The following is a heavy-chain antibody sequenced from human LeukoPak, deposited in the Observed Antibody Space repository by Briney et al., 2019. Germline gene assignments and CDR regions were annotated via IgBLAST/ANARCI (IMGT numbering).Heavy chain of an antibody. CDR2: INWNGGST. D-gene: IGHD2-2*01. CDR3: ARACSSTSCHGAFDI. CDR1: GFTFDDYG. Sequence: PGGSLRLSCAASGFTFDDYGMSWVRQAPGKGLEWVSGINWNGGSTGYADSVKGRFTISRDNAKNSLYLQMNSLRAEDTALYHCARACSSTSCHGAFDIWGQGTMVTVSS. J-gene: IGHJ3*02. V-gene: IGHV3-20*01.